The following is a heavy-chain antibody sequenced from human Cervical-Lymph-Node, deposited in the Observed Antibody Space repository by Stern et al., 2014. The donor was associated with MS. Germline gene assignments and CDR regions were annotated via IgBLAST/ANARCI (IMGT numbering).Heavy chain of an antibody. J-gene: IGHJ4*02. CDR3: SSSGYNGVDDYFDY. D-gene: IGHD3-22*01. V-gene: IGHV4-59*03. CDR1: GGSTSSFY. CDR2: TYYRGNS. Sequence: QLQLQESGPGLVRPSETLSLTCTVSGGSTSSFYWSWIRQAPGKGLELIWYTYYRGNSNYNPSLRGRVTISADTSKSQFSLKLHSVTAADTAVYYCSSSGYNGVDDYFDYWGQGTLVTVSS.